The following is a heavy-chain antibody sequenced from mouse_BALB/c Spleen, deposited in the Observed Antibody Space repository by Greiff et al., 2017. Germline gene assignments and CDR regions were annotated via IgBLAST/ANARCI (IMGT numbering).Heavy chain of an antibody. J-gene: IGHJ4*01. Sequence: VKLMESGPGLVAPSQSLSITCTVSGFSLTSYGVHWVRQSPGKGLEWLGVIWSGGSTDYNAAFISRLSISKDNSKSQVFFKMNSLQANDTAIYYCARREVRRGYAMDYWGQGTSVTVSS. D-gene: IGHD2-14*01. CDR3: ARREVRRGYAMDY. CDR1: GFSLTSYG. CDR2: IWSGGST. V-gene: IGHV2-2*02.